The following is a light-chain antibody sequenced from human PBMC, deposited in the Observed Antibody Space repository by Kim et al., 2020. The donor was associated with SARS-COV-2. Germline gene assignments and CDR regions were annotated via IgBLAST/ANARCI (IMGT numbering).Light chain of an antibody. J-gene: IGKJ1*01. CDR1: QSISNY. CDR2: AAS. CDR3: QQSYGASWT. V-gene: IGKV1-39*01. Sequence: DIQMTQSPSSLSASVGDSVTITCRASQSISNYLNWYQQKPGKAPNLLIHAASSLQSGVPFRFSGSGSGTDFTLTISSLQPEDFATYYCQQSYGASWTFGQGTKVDIK.